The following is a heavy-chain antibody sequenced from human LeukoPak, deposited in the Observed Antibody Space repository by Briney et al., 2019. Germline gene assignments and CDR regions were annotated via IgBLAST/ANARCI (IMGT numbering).Heavy chain of an antibody. CDR3: ARDGFPLTYYYNRSGKPYYFAS. CDR2: ISTSSSYI. D-gene: IGHD3-22*01. V-gene: IGHV3-21*01. J-gene: IGHJ4*02. Sequence: PGGSLRLSCAASGFTFSSYGMSWVRQAPGKGLEWVSSISTSSSYIYYADSVKGRFTISRDNAKNSLYLQMNSLRAEDRAVYYCARDGFPLTYYYNRSGKPYYFASGGQGTLVTVS. CDR1: GFTFSSYG.